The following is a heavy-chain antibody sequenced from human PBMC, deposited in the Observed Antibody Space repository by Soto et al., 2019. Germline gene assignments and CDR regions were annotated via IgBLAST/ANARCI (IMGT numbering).Heavy chain of an antibody. V-gene: IGHV1-69*13. CDR2: IIPIFGTA. D-gene: IGHD3-10*01. CDR1: GGTFSSYA. J-gene: IGHJ6*02. Sequence: ASLKVSCKASGGTFSSYAISWVRQAPGQGLEWMGGIIPIFGTANYAQKFQGRVTITADESTSTAYMELSSLRSEDTAVYYCASGRITMVRGVTYYYYGMDVWGQGTTVTVSS. CDR3: ASGRITMVRGVTYYYYGMDV.